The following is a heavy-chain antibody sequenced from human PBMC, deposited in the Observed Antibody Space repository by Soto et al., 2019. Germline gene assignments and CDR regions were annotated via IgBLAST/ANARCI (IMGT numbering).Heavy chain of an antibody. D-gene: IGHD6-19*01. V-gene: IGHV2-26*01. CDR3: ARILFGRSVAGGYFYMDV. J-gene: IGHJ6*03. CDR1: GFSLSNGKVG. Sequence: HVTLKESGPVLVNPTETLTLTCTVSGFSLSNGKVGGSWIRQPPGKALEWLAHIFSNDEKSYRTSLKSRLTISEDTSKSQVVLTMTNVDPVDTATYYCARILFGRSVAGGYFYMDVWGKGTTVTVSS. CDR2: IFSNDEK.